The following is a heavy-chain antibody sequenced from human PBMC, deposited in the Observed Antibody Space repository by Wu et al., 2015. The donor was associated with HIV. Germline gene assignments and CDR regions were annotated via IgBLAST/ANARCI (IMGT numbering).Heavy chain of an antibody. CDR3: ARGLGYGGNQDGGAFDI. V-gene: IGHV1-46*01. J-gene: IGHJ3*02. CDR1: GYTFTSYY. CDR2: INPSGGST. Sequence: QVQLVQSGAEVKKPGASVKVSCRASGYTFTSYYMHWVRQAPGQGLEWMGIINPSGGSTSYAQKFQGRVTMTRDTSTSTVYMELSSLRSEDTAVYYCARGLGYGGNQDGGAFDIWGQGTMVTVSS. D-gene: IGHD4-23*01.